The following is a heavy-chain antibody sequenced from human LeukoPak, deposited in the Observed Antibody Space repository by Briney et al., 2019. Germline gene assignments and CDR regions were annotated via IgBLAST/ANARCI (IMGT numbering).Heavy chain of an antibody. CDR3: ASGTNPSRWYYYMDV. Sequence: GGSLRLSCAASGFTFSSYEMNWVRQAPGKGLEWVSYISSSGFTIYYADSVKGRFTTSRDNAKNSLYLEMNSLRAEDTAVYYCASGTNPSRWYYYMDVWGKGTTVTISS. D-gene: IGHD1-14*01. CDR1: GFTFSSYE. CDR2: ISSSGFTI. J-gene: IGHJ6*03. V-gene: IGHV3-48*03.